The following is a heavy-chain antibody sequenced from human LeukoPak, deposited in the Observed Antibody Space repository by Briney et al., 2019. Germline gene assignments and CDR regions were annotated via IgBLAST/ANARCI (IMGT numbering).Heavy chain of an antibody. D-gene: IGHD5-12*01. CDR1: GFTLSSYW. CDR2: INSDGSSR. CDR3: ARGYSGYDY. V-gene: IGHV3-74*01. J-gene: IGHJ4*02. Sequence: GGSLRLSCAASGFTLSSYWMHWVRQAPGKALVWVSRINSDGSSRSYADSVKGRFTISRDNAKNTLYLQMNSLRAEDTAVCYCARGYSGYDYWGQGTLVTVSS.